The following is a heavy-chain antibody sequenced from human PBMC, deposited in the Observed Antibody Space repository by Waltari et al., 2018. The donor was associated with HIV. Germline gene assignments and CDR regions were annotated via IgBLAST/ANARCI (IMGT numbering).Heavy chain of an antibody. CDR1: GFTFSTYA. D-gene: IGHD6-19*01. Sequence: EVQLAESGGGSVQPGGSLRLSCAASGFTFSTYAMYWVRQLTGKGPEWVSGIGTAVDRYYLASVKGRFTVSRENDKNSLYLQMNNLRAEDTAVYYCGRVGGGAVAGGFVDYWGQGILVTVSS. V-gene: IGHV3-13*01. CDR3: GRVGGGAVAGGFVDY. CDR2: IGTAVDR. J-gene: IGHJ4*02.